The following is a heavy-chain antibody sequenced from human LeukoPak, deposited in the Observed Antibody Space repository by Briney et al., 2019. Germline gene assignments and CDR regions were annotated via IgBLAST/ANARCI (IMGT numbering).Heavy chain of an antibody. CDR3: XXXXXXXXXXXXPYXFDI. V-gene: IGHV3-74*01. Sequence: SXXXFXXYWXHWVRQAPGKGLXXVSRINSDGSSTSHADSVKGRFTISREXXKNTLYLEMNRMRAEDKAVDYDXXXXXXXXXXXXPYXFDIWGQGTMVTVSS. J-gene: IGHJ3*02. CDR1: XXXFXXYW. CDR2: INSDGSST.